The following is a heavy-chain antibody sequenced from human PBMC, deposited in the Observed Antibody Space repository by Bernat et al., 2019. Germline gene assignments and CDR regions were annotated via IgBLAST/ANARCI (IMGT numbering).Heavy chain of an antibody. J-gene: IGHJ4*02. V-gene: IGHV4-34*01. CDR2: INHSGST. CDR3: ASSGVAKPFDY. D-gene: IGHD3-3*01. Sequence: QVQLQQWGAGLLKPSETLSLTCAVYGGSFSGYYWSWTRQPPGKGLEWIGEINHSGSTNYNPSLKSRVTISVDTSKNQFSLKLSSVTAADTAVYYCASSGVAKPFDYWGQGTLVTVSS. CDR1: GGSFSGYY.